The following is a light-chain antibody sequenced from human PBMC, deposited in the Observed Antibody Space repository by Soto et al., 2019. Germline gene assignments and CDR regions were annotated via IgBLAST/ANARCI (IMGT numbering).Light chain of an antibody. Sequence: EIVMTQSPATLSVSPGESATLSCRASRSIGSTVAWYQQKPGQAPRLLIYGPSTRVTGIPARFSGSGSGTEFTLTISSQQSEDFAIYYCQQYNNWLRGTFGQGTKLEIK. J-gene: IGKJ2*02. CDR2: GPS. CDR1: RSIGST. V-gene: IGKV3-15*01. CDR3: QQYNNWLRGT.